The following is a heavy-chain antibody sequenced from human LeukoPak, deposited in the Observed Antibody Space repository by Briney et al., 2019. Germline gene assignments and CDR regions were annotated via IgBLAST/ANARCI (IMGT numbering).Heavy chain of an antibody. CDR1: GYTLSGYG. CDR2: ITTYNGDK. J-gene: IGHJ4*02. Sequence: ALVKVSCKASGYTLSGYGISWLRQAPGQGLEWVGWITTYNGDKKYSQKFQGRVTMTTDTSTSTYYMDLKTLRSDDTAIYYCARDCSNGVCYPRDYWGQGTLVIVSA. CDR3: ARDCSNGVCYPRDY. V-gene: IGHV1-18*01. D-gene: IGHD2-8*01.